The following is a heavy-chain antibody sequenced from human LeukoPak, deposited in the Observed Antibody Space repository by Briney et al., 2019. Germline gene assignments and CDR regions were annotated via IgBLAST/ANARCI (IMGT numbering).Heavy chain of an antibody. CDR3: VRHLSAGRPAFDI. CDR2: IYYSGST. J-gene: IGHJ3*02. CDR1: GGSINSYY. D-gene: IGHD2-15*01. Sequence: SSETLSLTCTVSGGSINSYYWSWIRQPPGKGLEWIGYIYYSGSTNYNPSLKSRATISVDTSNNKFSLKLTSLTAADTAVYYCVRHLSAGRPAFDIWGQGTMVTASS. V-gene: IGHV4-59*08.